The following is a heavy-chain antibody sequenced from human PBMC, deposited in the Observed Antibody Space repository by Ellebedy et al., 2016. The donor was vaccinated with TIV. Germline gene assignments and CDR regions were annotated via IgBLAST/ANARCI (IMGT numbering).Heavy chain of an antibody. J-gene: IGHJ3*02. CDR3: AKADVMTIYGMVTDDAFDI. CDR2: VFSGGRN. V-gene: IGHV4-4*07. D-gene: IGHD3-3*02. CDR1: GDSINNYY. Sequence: SETLSLTXRVSGDSINNYYWHWIRQPAGKGLEWIGRVFSGGRNNYNPSLKSRVTMSLDTSKKEVSLKLRSVTAADTAVYYCAKADVMTIYGMVTDDAFDIWGQGTMVTVSS.